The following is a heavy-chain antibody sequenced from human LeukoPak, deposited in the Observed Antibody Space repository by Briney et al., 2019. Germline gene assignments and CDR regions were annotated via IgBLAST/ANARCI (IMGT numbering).Heavy chain of an antibody. CDR3: ARRPRSITMVRGVKGWNWFDP. CDR2: INHSGST. Sequence: GSLRLSCAASGFTFISYSMNWVRQAPGKGLEWIGEINHSGSTNYNPSLKSRVTISVDTSKNQFSLKLSSVTAADTAVYYCARRPRSITMVRGVKGWNWFDPWGQGTLVTVSS. D-gene: IGHD3-10*01. J-gene: IGHJ5*02. CDR1: GFTFISYS. V-gene: IGHV4-34*01.